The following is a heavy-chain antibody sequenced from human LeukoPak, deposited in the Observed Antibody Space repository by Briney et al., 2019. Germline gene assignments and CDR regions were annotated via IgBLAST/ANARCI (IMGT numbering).Heavy chain of an antibody. D-gene: IGHD3-10*01. CDR2: INAYNGNT. V-gene: IGHV1-18*01. Sequence: ASVRVSCTASGYTFTSYGISWVRQAPGQGLEWMGWINAYNGNTNYAQNLQGRVTMTTDTSTSTAHMELRSLRSDDTAVYYSARDKLLGGRFAPWGQGTLVTVSS. CDR1: GYTFTSYG. CDR3: ARDKLLGGRFAP. J-gene: IGHJ5*02.